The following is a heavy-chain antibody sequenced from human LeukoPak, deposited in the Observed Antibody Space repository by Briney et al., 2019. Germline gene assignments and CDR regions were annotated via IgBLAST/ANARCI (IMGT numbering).Heavy chain of an antibody. Sequence: PGGSLRLSCAASGFTFSTYAMHWVRQAPGKGLEWVAIISWDGRNKYNPNSVKGRFTISRDNSKNTLYLQMNSLRAEDTAVYYCANQGWSGGTCYFDYWGQGTLVTVSS. D-gene: IGHD2-15*01. CDR2: ISWDGRNK. V-gene: IGHV3-30*04. CDR1: GFTFSTYA. CDR3: ANQGWSGGTCYFDY. J-gene: IGHJ4*02.